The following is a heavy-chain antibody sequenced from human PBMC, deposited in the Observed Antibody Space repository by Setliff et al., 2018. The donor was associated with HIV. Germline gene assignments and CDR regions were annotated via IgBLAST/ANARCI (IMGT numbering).Heavy chain of an antibody. J-gene: IGHJ4*02. CDR1: GGTFSNYA. Sequence: SVKVSCKASGGTFSNYAFSWVRQAPGQGLEWMGGLIPIVDITKSTQKFRDRVTFTADESTKTAQMELSGLTFEDTAVYYCARGGSWLKFDNWGQGTLVTVSS. CDR2: LIPIVDIT. V-gene: IGHV1-69*10. D-gene: IGHD3-22*01. CDR3: ARGGSWLKFDN.